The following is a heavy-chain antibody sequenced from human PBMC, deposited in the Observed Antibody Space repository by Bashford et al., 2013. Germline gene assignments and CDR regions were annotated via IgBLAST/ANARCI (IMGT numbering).Heavy chain of an antibody. J-gene: IGHJ4*02. CDR2: IDWDGDK. CDR3: VREAGSSWFFDY. Sequence: SWIRQPPGKAPEWLARIDWDGDKFYNTSLKTRLTISKDSSEDQVVLTMTNVEPVDTATYFCVREAGSSWFFDYWARGSWSPSPQ. V-gene: IGHV2-70*04. D-gene: IGHD6-13*01.